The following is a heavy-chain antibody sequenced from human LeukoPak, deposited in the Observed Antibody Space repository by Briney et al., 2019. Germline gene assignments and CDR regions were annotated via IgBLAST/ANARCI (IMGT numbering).Heavy chain of an antibody. CDR1: GGSVSSGSYY. J-gene: IGHJ6*03. D-gene: IGHD1-26*01. CDR2: IYYSGST. CDR3: AGVVGGSYSMDV. V-gene: IGHV4-61*01. Sequence: SETLSLTCTVSGGSVSSGSYYWSWIRQPPGKGLEWIGYIYYSGSTKYNPSLKSRVTISIDTSKNQFSLKLSSVTAADTAMYYCAGVVGGSYSMDVWGQGTTVTVSS.